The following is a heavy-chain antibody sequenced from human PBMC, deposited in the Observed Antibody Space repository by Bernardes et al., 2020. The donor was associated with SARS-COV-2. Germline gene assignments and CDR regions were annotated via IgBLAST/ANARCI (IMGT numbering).Heavy chain of an antibody. CDR3: ARDLSHLVRRGFDL. CDR2: IYYSGTT. V-gene: IGHV4-59*01. Sequence: SETLSLTCTVSGGSIGSYYWAWIRQPPGKGLEWIGYIYYSGTTNYNPSLKSRVTISVDSSQNPFSLNLSSVTPADTAVYYCARDLSHLVRRGFDLWGRGTLVTVSS. J-gene: IGHJ2*01. CDR1: GGSIGSYY. D-gene: IGHD3-10*01.